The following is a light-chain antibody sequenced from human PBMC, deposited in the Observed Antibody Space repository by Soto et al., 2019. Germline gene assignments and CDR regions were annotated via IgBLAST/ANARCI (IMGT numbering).Light chain of an antibody. CDR3: QQYLSYSPLT. Sequence: DIQVTQSPSSRSSSVGNTVTITCRASENVDRYVNWYQQKPGQAPRLLIYGASTRATGIPARFSGSGSGTEFTLTIISLQPDDFATYYCQQYLSYSPLTFGGGTKVDI. CDR1: ENVDRY. V-gene: IGKV1-5*01. J-gene: IGKJ4*01. CDR2: GAS.